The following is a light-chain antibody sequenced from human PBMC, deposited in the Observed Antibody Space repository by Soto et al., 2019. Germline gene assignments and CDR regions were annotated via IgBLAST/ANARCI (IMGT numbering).Light chain of an antibody. V-gene: IGKV3-15*01. CDR3: QQYNNWPPRST. CDR1: QNVGRD. J-gene: IGKJ2*01. Sequence: EIVMTQSPDTLSVSPGERATLSCRASQNVGRDVAWYQQRPGQAPRLLIHGTSTRAADIPARFSGSVSGTEFTLTINSLQPEDFVIYYCQQYNNWPPRSTFGQGTKLRMK. CDR2: GTS.